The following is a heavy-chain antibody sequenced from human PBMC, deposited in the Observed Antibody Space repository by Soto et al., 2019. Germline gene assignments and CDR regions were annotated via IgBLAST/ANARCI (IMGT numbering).Heavy chain of an antibody. CDR1: GFTFSSYA. J-gene: IGHJ4*02. Sequence: GGSLRLSCAASGFTFSSYAMHWVRQAPGKGLEWVVVISYDGSNKYYADSVKGRFTISRDNSKNTLYLQMNSLRAEDTAVYYCARDRRPMRGYSYGYPGYWGQGTLVTVSS. CDR2: ISYDGSNK. D-gene: IGHD5-18*01. CDR3: ARDRRPMRGYSYGYPGY. V-gene: IGHV3-30-3*01.